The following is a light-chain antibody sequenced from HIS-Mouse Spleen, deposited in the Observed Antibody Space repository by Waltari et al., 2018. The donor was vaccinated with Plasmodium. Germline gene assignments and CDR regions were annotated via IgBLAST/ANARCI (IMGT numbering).Light chain of an antibody. J-gene: IGLJ1*01. CDR3: SSYAGSNNYV. V-gene: IGLV3-10*01. CDR1: ALPTKY. CDR2: EVS. Sequence: SYELTQPPSVSVSPGQTARITCSGDALPTKYAYWYHQKSGPAPVLVIYEVSKRPSGVPYRFSGSKSGNTASLTGSGLHAEDEADYYCSSYAGSNNYVFGTGTKVTVL.